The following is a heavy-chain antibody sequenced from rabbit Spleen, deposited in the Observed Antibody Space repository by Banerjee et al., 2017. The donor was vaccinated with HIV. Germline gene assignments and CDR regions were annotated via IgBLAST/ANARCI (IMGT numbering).Heavy chain of an antibody. CDR3: ARGIPYGFSGEAYPPYAMDL. CDR2: IYAGGSDST. CDR1: EFSFSISYW. Sequence: QEQLEESGGGLVKPGTSRTLTCTASEFSFSISYWICWVRQAPGKGLEWIACIYAGGSDSTYYASWAKGRFTISKTSSTTVTLQMTSLTAADTATYLCARGIPYGFSGEAYPPYAMDLWGPGTLVTVS. J-gene: IGHJ6*01. V-gene: IGHV1S45*01. D-gene: IGHD6-1*01.